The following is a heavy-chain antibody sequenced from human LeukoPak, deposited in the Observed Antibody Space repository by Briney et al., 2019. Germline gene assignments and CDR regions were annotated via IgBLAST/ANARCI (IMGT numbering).Heavy chain of an antibody. Sequence: ASVKVSCKASGGTFSSYAISWVRQAPGQGLEWMGRIIPILGIANYAQKFQGRVTMTRNTSISTAYMELSSLRSEDTAVYYCASFQIAVAGTGYWGQGTLVTVSS. CDR2: IIPILGIA. CDR3: ASFQIAVAGTGY. J-gene: IGHJ4*02. D-gene: IGHD6-19*01. CDR1: GGTFSSYA. V-gene: IGHV1-69*04.